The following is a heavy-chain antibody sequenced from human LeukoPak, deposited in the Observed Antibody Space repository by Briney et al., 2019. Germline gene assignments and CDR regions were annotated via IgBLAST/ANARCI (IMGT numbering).Heavy chain of an antibody. CDR3: ARDTVTTFRFRDYYYYGMDV. D-gene: IGHD4-17*01. V-gene: IGHV3-53*01. CDR1: GFTVSTNY. CDR2: IYSGGST. J-gene: IGHJ6*02. Sequence: GGSLRLSCAACGFTVSTNYMNWVRQAPGKGLEWVSVIYSGGSTYYAESVKGRFTISRDNSKNTLHLQMNSLRAEDTAVYHCARDTVTTFRFRDYYYYGMDVWGQGTTVTVSS.